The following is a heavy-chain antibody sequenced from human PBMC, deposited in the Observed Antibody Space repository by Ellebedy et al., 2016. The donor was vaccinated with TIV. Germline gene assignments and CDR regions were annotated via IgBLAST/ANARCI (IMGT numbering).Heavy chain of an antibody. CDR3: AKETSPFITGVANDAFDL. V-gene: IGHV3-23*01. CDR2: ISGSGDNT. D-gene: IGHD3-3*01. Sequence: GGSLRLXXAASGFTFRNYAMTWVRRTPGKGLEWVSGISGSGDNTYYADSVKGRFTISRDNSKNTLYLQMNSLRADDTATFYCAKETSPFITGVANDAFDLWGQGTAVLVSS. CDR1: GFTFRNYA. J-gene: IGHJ3*01.